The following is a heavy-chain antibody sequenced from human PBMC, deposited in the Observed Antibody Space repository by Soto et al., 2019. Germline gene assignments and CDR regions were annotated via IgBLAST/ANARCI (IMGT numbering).Heavy chain of an antibody. V-gene: IGHV1-18*01. CDR1: GYSFSTYA. Sequence: QLQLMQSGGEAKNPGASVKVSCEASGYSFSTYAISWLRQAPRQGLEWMGLITPNNGYTNYAQKFQSRLILTTDIPSSTAYMELTSLRYDDTAMYYCATSYDSGFDPWGQGTLVSVS. CDR2: ITPNNGYT. J-gene: IGHJ5*02. D-gene: IGHD3-3*01. CDR3: ATSYDSGFDP.